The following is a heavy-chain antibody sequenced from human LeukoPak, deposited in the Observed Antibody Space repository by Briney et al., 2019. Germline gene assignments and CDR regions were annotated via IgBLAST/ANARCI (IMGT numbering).Heavy chain of an antibody. CDR2: IIPIFGTA. V-gene: IGHV1-69*05. CDR1: GGTFSSYA. Sequence: ASVKVSCKASGGTFSSYAISWVRQAPGQGLEWMGRIIPIFGTANYAQKFQGSVTITTDESTSTAYMELSSLRSEDTAVYYCARDPTGIAAADDYFDYWGQGTLVTVSS. D-gene: IGHD6-13*01. J-gene: IGHJ4*02. CDR3: ARDPTGIAAADDYFDY.